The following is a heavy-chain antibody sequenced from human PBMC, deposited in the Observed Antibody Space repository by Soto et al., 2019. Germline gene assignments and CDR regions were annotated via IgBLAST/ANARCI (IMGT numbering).Heavy chain of an antibody. Sequence: GGSLRLSCASSGFTFSNYGMHWVRQAPGKGLEWVGVILFDGRSKNCADSVKGRFTISRDNAKNTLFLQMNSLRAEDTAVYFCAIDLPEYSRSSAAFDIWGQGTMVTVSS. CDR3: AIDLPEYSRSSAAFDI. V-gene: IGHV3-33*03. CDR1: GFTFSNYG. D-gene: IGHD6-6*01. CDR2: ILFDGRSK. J-gene: IGHJ3*02.